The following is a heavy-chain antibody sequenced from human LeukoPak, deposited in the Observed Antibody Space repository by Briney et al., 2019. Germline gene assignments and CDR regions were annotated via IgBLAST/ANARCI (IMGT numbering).Heavy chain of an antibody. Sequence: GGSLRLSCAASGFTFSSYAMHWVRQAPGKGLEWVAVISYDGSNKYYADSVKGRFTISRDSSKNTLYLQMNSLRAEDTAVYYCARDRESSSWYGWFDPWGQGTLVTVSS. D-gene: IGHD6-13*01. J-gene: IGHJ5*02. CDR3: ARDRESSSWYGWFDP. CDR1: GFTFSSYA. V-gene: IGHV3-30*04. CDR2: ISYDGSNK.